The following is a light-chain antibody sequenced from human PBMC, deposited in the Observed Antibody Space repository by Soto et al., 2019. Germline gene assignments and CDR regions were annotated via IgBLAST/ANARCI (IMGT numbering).Light chain of an antibody. Sequence: QSVLTQPASVSGSPGQSITISCTGTSSDVGGYDYVSWYQLHPGKAPKLMVFEVSNRPSGVSYRFSGSKSGNTASLTISGLQAEDEDDYFSSSSSISTAYLFGTGTTVTVL. J-gene: IGLJ1*01. CDR1: SSDVGGYDY. V-gene: IGLV2-14*01. CDR2: EVS. CDR3: SSSSISTAYL.